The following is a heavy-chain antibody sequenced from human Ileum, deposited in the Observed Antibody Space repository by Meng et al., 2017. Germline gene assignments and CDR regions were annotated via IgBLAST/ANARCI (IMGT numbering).Heavy chain of an antibody. J-gene: IGHJ4*02. D-gene: IGHD1-14*01. CDR3: TGGPDSAKSGY. CDR1: GFSVNRGFYY. Sequence: QVRLGASGPGLVRPSETLSLTCTVSGFSVNRGFYYWNWVRQPPGKGLEFIGSFHHSGSAHYNASLEGRVTMSLDTSKNQFSLRLTSVTAADSALYYCTGGPDSAKSGYWGQGTLVTVSS. V-gene: IGHV4-61*01. CDR2: FHHSGSA.